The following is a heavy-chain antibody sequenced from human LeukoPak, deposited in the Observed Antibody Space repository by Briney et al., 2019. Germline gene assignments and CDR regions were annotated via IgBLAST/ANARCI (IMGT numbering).Heavy chain of an antibody. Sequence: GGSLRLSCSVSGFTFSTYVMHWVRQAPGKGLEYVSAISSNGDNTYYADSVKGRFTISRDNSKNTLYLQMSSLRADDTAVYYCLRGTGYWGQGTLVTVSS. CDR3: LRGTGY. CDR1: GFTFSTYV. J-gene: IGHJ4*02. V-gene: IGHV3-64D*06. CDR2: ISSNGDNT.